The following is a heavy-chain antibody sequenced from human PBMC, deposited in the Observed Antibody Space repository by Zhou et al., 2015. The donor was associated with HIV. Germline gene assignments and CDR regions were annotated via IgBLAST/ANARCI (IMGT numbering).Heavy chain of an antibody. CDR2: INPRGAST. Sequence: QVQLVQSGTEVKKPGASLQISCTASGYTFTSYYIHWVRQAPGQGLEWMGIINPRGASTTYAQKFQGRVTMTRDTSTSTVYMELSSLRYEDTAVYYCARGPTTVTTKWGYYFDYWGQGTLVTVSS. V-gene: IGHV1-46*01. CDR3: ARGPTTVTTKWGYYFDY. CDR1: GYTFTSYY. J-gene: IGHJ4*02. D-gene: IGHD4-17*01.